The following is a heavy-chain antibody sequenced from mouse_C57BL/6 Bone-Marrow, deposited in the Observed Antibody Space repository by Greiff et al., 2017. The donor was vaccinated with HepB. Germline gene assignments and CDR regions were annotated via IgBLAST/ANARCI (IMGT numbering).Heavy chain of an antibody. Sequence: VQLQQPGAEFVKPGASVKLSCKASGYTFTSYWMQWVKQRPGQGLEWIGEIDPSDSYINYNQKFKGKATLTVDKASSTAYMQLSSLTSEDSSVYYCARPASLLSRFSFWGQGTLVTVSA. J-gene: IGHJ3*01. D-gene: IGHD2-1*01. CDR3: ARPASLLSRFSF. V-gene: IGHV1-50*01. CDR2: IDPSDSYI. CDR1: GYTFTSYW.